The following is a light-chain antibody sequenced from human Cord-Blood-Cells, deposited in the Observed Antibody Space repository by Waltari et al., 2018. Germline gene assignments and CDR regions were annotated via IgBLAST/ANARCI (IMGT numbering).Light chain of an antibody. Sequence: QSVLTQPPSASGTPGQRVPISCSGSSSNIGSNYVYWYQQPPGTAPKLLIYRNNQRPSGVPDRFSGSKSGTSASLAISGLRSEDEADYYCAAWDDSLSRVFGTGTKVTVL. CDR3: AAWDDSLSRV. V-gene: IGLV1-47*01. CDR1: SSNIGSNY. J-gene: IGLJ1*01. CDR2: RNN.